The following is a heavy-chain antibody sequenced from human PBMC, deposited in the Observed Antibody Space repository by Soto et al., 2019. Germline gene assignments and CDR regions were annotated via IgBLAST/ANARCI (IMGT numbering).Heavy chain of an antibody. J-gene: IGHJ4*02. Sequence: GASVKVTCKASGYTFTRYGISWVRPAPGQGLEWMGWISAYNGNTNYAQKLQGRVTMTTDTSTSTAYMELRSLRSDDTAVYYCADLAVAGTISDYWGQGTLVTVSS. CDR2: ISAYNGNT. D-gene: IGHD6-19*01. V-gene: IGHV1-18*01. CDR1: GYTFTRYG. CDR3: ADLAVAGTISDY.